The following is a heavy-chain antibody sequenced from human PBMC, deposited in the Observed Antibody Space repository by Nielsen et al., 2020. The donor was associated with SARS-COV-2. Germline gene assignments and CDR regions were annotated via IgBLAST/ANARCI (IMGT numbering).Heavy chain of an antibody. D-gene: IGHD3-22*01. CDR1: GFTFDDYA. CDR3: ASASYYYDSSGYTHFDY. J-gene: IGHJ4*02. V-gene: IGHV3-9*01. CDR2: ISWNSGSI. Sequence: SLKISCAASGFTFDDYAMHWVRQAPGKGLEWVSGISWNSGSIGYADSVKGRFTISRDNAKNSLYLQMNSLRAEDTALYYCASASYYYDSSGYTHFDYWGQGTLVTVSS.